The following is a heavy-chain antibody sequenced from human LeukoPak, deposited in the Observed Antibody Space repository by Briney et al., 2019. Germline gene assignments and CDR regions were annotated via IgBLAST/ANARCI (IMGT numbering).Heavy chain of an antibody. V-gene: IGHV1-8*01. Sequence: ASVKVSCKASGYIFTSYDINWVRQATGQGLEWMGWMNPNSGNTGYAQKFQGRVTMTRNTSISTAYMELSSLRSEDTAVYYCARGFTMVRGVILYYWGQGTLVTVSS. D-gene: IGHD3-10*01. CDR2: MNPNSGNT. CDR1: GYIFTSYD. J-gene: IGHJ4*02. CDR3: ARGFTMVRGVILYY.